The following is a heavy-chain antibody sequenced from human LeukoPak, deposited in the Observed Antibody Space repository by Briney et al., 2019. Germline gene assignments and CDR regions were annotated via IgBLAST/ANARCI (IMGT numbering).Heavy chain of an antibody. CDR3: ARGNDYWSGYIDF. D-gene: IGHD3-3*01. V-gene: IGHV3-74*01. CDR1: GLAFSSHW. CDR2: VKSDGSST. J-gene: IGHJ4*02. Sequence: GGSLRLSCAVSGLAFSSHWMHWVRQAPGKGLVWVSHVKSDGSSTNYADAARGRFTISRDNAKNTLYLQMNSLRAEDTAVYYCARGNDYWSGYIDFWGQGTLVTVSS.